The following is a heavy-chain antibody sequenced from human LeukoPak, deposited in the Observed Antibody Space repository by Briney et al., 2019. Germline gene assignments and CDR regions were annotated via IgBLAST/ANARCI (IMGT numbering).Heavy chain of an antibody. CDR3: ARDYGVAGTDNYFDL. D-gene: IGHD6-19*01. J-gene: IGHJ2*01. V-gene: IGHV3-48*03. CDR1: GFTFSSYE. Sequence: GRSLRLSCAASGFTFSSYEMNWVRQAPGKGLEWVSYISTSGNIIYYADSVKGRFTISRDDAKNSLYLQMNGLRAEDTAIYYCARDYGVAGTDNYFDLWGRGTLVTVAS. CDR2: ISTSGNII.